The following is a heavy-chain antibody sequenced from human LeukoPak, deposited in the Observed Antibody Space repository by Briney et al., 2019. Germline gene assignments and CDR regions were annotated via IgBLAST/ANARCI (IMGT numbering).Heavy chain of an antibody. Sequence: GGSLRLSCAASEFTFSNYWMHWVRQAPGKGLVWVSWITGDGSSTRYADSVKGRFTISRDNTKNTLYLQVNSLRAEDTAVYYCARSNWPYYFDYWGQGALVTVSS. CDR1: EFTFSNYW. CDR2: ITGDGSST. V-gene: IGHV3-74*01. CDR3: ARSNWPYYFDY. D-gene: IGHD1-1*01. J-gene: IGHJ4*02.